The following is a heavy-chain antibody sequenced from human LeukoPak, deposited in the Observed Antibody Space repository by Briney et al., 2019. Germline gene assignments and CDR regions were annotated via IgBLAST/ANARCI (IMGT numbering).Heavy chain of an antibody. D-gene: IGHD3-3*01. CDR2: IYTSGST. Sequence: PSQTLSLTCTVSGDSISSGTYYWSWIRQPAGKGLEWIGRIYTSGSTNYNPSLKSRVTISVDTSKNQFSLKLSSVTAADTAVYYCASVDYDFWSGYARWFDPWGQGTLVTVSS. CDR3: ASVDYDFWSGYARWFDP. V-gene: IGHV4-61*02. CDR1: GDSISSGTYY. J-gene: IGHJ5*02.